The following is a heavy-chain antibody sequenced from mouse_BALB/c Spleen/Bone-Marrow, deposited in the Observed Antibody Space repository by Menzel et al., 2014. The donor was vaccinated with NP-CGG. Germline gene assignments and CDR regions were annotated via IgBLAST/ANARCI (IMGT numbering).Heavy chain of an antibody. CDR1: GFTFSNYG. CDR3: VRGNYGNYVDYFDF. J-gene: IGHJ2*01. V-gene: IGHV5-6-3*01. CDR2: INSNGGSP. D-gene: IGHD2-1*01. Sequence: EVMLVESGGGLVQPGGSLKLSCAASGFTFSNYGMSWVRPTPDKRLALVATINSNGGSPYYPDSVKGRFTISRDTAKNTLYLQMSSLKSEETAMYYCVRGNYGNYVDYFDFWGQGTTLTVSS.